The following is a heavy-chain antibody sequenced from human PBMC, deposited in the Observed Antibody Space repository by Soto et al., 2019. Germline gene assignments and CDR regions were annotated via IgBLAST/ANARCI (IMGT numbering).Heavy chain of an antibody. D-gene: IGHD3-3*01. J-gene: IGHJ5*02. V-gene: IGHV3-48*01. Sequence: EVQLVESGGGLVQPGGSLRLSCAASGFTFSSYSMNWVRQAPGKGLEWVSYISSGSSTIYYADSVKGRFIISRDNAKNSLYLQMNSLRAEDTAVYYCAREADFLNWFDPWGQGTLVTVSS. CDR1: GFTFSSYS. CDR2: ISSGSSTI. CDR3: AREADFLNWFDP.